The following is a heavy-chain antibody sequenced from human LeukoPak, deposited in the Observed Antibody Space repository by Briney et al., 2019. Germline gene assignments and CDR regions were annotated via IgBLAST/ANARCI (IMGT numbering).Heavy chain of an antibody. V-gene: IGHV4-34*01. CDR2: INHSGST. CDR1: GGSFSGYY. J-gene: IGHJ4*02. CDR3: ARRRDSGSTLTVFDY. D-gene: IGHD2-15*01. Sequence: SETLSLTCAVYGGSFSGYYWSWIRQPPGKGLEWIGEINHSGSTNYNSSLKSRVTISVDTSKTQFSLKLSSVTAADTAVYYCARRRDSGSTLTVFDYWGQGTLVTVSS.